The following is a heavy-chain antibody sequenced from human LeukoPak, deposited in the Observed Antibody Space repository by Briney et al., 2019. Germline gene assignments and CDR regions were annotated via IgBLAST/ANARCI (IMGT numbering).Heavy chain of an antibody. CDR3: AKDNVAAAGRYFDY. D-gene: IGHD6-13*01. V-gene: IGHV3-30*18. CDR1: GFTFSNYG. CDR2: ISYDRSNK. Sequence: GRSLRLSCAASGFTFSNYGTHWVRQAPGKGLEWVALISYDRSNKYFADSVKGRFTISRDNSKNTLYLQMHSLRAEDTAVYYCAKDNVAAAGRYFDYWGQGTLVTVSS. J-gene: IGHJ4*02.